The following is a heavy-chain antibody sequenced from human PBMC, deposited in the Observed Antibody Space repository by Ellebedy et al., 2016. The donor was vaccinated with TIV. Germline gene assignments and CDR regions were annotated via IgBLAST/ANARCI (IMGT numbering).Heavy chain of an antibody. CDR3: AREGDTAMVRGMDV. J-gene: IGHJ6*02. Sequence: PGASLRLSCAASGFTFSDYYMSWIRQAPGKGLEWVSYISSSGSTIYYADSVKGRFTISRDNAKNSLYLQMNSLRAEDTAVYYCAREGDTAMVRGMDVWGQGTTVTVSS. CDR2: ISSSGSTI. CDR1: GFTFSDYY. D-gene: IGHD5-18*01. V-gene: IGHV3-11*01.